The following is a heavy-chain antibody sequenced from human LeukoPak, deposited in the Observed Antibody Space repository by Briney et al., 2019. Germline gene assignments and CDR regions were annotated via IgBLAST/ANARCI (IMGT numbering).Heavy chain of an antibody. D-gene: IGHD3-10*01. V-gene: IGHV1-8*01. Sequence: GSSVKVSCKASGYTFTSYDINWVRQATGQGLEWMGWMNPNSGNTGYAQKFQGRVTMTRNTSISTAYMELSSLRSEDTAVYYCAGGAPAYYYGEDAFDIWGQGTMVTVSS. CDR1: GYTFTSYD. CDR2: MNPNSGNT. CDR3: AGGAPAYYYGEDAFDI. J-gene: IGHJ3*02.